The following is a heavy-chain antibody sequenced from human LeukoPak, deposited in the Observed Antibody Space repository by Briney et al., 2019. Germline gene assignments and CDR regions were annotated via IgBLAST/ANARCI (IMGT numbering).Heavy chain of an antibody. V-gene: IGHV3-21*01. Sequence: GGSLRLSCAASGFTFSSYSMNWVRQAPGKGLEWVSSISGSSSYIYYADSVKGRFTISRDNAKNSLYLQMNSLRAEDTAVYYCARDFAARAEYFQHWGQGTLVTVSS. CDR3: ARDFAARAEYFQH. D-gene: IGHD2-15*01. CDR1: GFTFSSYS. CDR2: ISGSSSYI. J-gene: IGHJ1*01.